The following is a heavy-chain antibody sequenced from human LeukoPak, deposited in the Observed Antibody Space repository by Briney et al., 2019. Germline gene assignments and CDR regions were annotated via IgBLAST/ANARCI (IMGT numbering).Heavy chain of an antibody. CDR2: IYTSGST. Sequence: SETLSLTCTVSGGSISSHYWSWIRQPAGKGLEWIGRIYTSGSTNYNPSLKSRVTISVDKSKNQFSLKLSSVTAADTAVYYCAREDLAAAGFDYWGQGTLVTVSS. CDR3: AREDLAAAGFDY. J-gene: IGHJ4*02. V-gene: IGHV4-4*07. D-gene: IGHD6-13*01. CDR1: GGSISSHY.